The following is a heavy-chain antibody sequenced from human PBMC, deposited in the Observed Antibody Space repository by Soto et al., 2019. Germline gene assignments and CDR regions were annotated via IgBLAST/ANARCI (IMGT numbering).Heavy chain of an antibody. CDR3: VRGGAWTPEGLGY. CDR2: ISSDVVNY. V-gene: IGHV3-30-3*01. J-gene: IGHJ4*02. D-gene: IGHD2-15*01. CDR1: GFTFSSFA. Sequence: QVQLVESGGGVVQPGRSLRLSCAASGFTFSSFAMHWVRQAPGKGLEWLAVISSDVVNYYYAESVKGRFTISRDNSKTTPYIQMKSPRNEVTAVYIWVRGGAWTPEGLGYWGQGTLVTVSS.